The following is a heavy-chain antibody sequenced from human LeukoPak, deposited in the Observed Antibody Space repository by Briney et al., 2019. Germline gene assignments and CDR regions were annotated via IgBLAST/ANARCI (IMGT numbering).Heavy chain of an antibody. V-gene: IGHV1-2*02. CDR3: ARDTPTYYYDSSGYYPAAFDI. Sequence: GALVKVSCKASGYTFTGYYMHWVRQAPGQGLEWMGWINPNSGGTNYAQKFQGRVTMTRDTSISTAYMELSRLRSDDTAVYYCARDTPTYYYDSSGYYPAAFDIWGQGTMVTVSS. D-gene: IGHD3-22*01. CDR2: INPNSGGT. CDR1: GYTFTGYY. J-gene: IGHJ3*02.